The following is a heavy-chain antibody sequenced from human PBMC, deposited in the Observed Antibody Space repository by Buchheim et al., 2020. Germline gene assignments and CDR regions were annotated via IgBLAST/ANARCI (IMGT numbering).Heavy chain of an antibody. CDR1: GFTFSSYA. V-gene: IGHV3-23*01. CDR3: AKRATGSGNWGVFDY. J-gene: IGHJ4*02. Sequence: EVQLLESGGGLVQPGDSLRLSCAASGFTFSSYAMSWVRQAPGKGLEWVSSISTGGDYTYYADSVKGRFTISRDNSTNTLYLQMNSLRAEDTAVYYCAKRATGSGNWGVFDYWGQGTL. CDR2: ISTGGDYT. D-gene: IGHD1-26*01.